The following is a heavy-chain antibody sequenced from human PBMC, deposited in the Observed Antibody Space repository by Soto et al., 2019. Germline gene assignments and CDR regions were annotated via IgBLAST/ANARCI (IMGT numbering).Heavy chain of an antibody. CDR1: GGTFSSYT. V-gene: IGHV1-69*02. D-gene: IGHD3-10*01. CDR3: ARFRGSYGMEV. CDR2: IIPILGIA. J-gene: IGHJ6*02. Sequence: QVQLVQSGAEVKKPGSSVKVSCKASGGTFSSYTISWVRQAPGQGLEWMGRIIPILGIANYAQKFQGRVTITAEKSTSTAYMELSSLRSEDTAVYYCARFRGSYGMEVWGQGTTVTVSS.